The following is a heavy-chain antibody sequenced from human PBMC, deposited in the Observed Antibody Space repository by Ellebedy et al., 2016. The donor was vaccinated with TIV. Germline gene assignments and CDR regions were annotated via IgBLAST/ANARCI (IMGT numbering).Heavy chain of an antibody. D-gene: IGHD3-22*01. Sequence: SETLSLTXTVSAGSISTFYWSWIRQSPGKGLEWIGYISYNGNTNYNPSLMSRVTISVDTSKNQFSLKMTSVTAADTAVYYCARDRGDFDTAWFDPWGRGTLVIVSS. J-gene: IGHJ5*02. V-gene: IGHV4-59*01. CDR3: ARDRGDFDTAWFDP. CDR2: ISYNGNT. CDR1: AGSISTFY.